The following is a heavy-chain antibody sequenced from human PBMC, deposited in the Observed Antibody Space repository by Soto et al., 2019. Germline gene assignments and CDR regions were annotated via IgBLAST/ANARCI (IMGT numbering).Heavy chain of an antibody. D-gene: IGHD5-12*01. CDR3: ATGDNLGPLTRYAFYP. V-gene: IGHV6-1*01. CDR1: GKSIAINTAS. Sequence: SQTLSLTCAISGKSIAINTASWNWIRQSTSRGLEWLGRTYFRSKWYNDYAVYVKSRIIINPDTSNNQFSLQMNSVTPEDTEVYFYATGDNLGPLTRYAFYPWGQGIRVTVSS. J-gene: IGHJ5*02. CDR2: TYFRSKWYN.